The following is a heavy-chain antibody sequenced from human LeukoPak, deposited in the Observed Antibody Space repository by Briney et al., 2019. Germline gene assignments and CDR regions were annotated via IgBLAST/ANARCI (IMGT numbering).Heavy chain of an antibody. CDR2: VICICDTT. Sequence: VICICDTTYYTASVTGRFPISRDNSKNTLYLQMNSLRAEDTAVYYCAKGSWNYVRYFDYWDQGTLVTVSS. D-gene: IGHD1-7*01. V-gene: IGHV3-23*01. CDR3: AKGSWNYVRYFDY. J-gene: IGHJ4*02.